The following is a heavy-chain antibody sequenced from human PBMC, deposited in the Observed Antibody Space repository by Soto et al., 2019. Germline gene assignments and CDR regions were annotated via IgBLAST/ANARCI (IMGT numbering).Heavy chain of an antibody. CDR3: AKGGQPLGGGYFDY. J-gene: IGHJ4*02. D-gene: IGHD6-13*01. CDR1: GFTFSSYA. Sequence: EVQLLESGGGLVQPGGSLRLSCAASGFTFSSYAMSWVRQAPGKGLEWDSAISGSGGSTYYADSVKGRFTISRDNSKKAPVRQGNNLRAREAAVYFLAKGGQPLGGGYFDYWGQGTLVTVSS. V-gene: IGHV3-23*01. CDR2: ISGSGGST.